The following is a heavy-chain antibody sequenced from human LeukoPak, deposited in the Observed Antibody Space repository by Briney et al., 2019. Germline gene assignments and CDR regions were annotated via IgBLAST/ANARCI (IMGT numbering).Heavy chain of an antibody. V-gene: IGHV3-23*01. D-gene: IGHD2-2*01. CDR3: AKDGDVVVPAAMRDYYYYGMDV. J-gene: IGHJ6*02. Sequence: GGSLRLSCAASGFTFSSYAMSWVRQAPGKGLEWVSAISGSGGSTYYADSVKGRFTISRDNSKNTLYLQMNSLRAEDTAVYCCAKDGDVVVPAAMRDYYYYGMDVWGQGTTVTVSS. CDR1: GFTFSSYA. CDR2: ISGSGGST.